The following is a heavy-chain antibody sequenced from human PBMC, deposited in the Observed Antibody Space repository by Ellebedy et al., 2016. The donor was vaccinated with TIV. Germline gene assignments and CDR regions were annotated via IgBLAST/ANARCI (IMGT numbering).Heavy chain of an antibody. J-gene: IGHJ4*02. CDR2: IIPIFGTA. Sequence: ASVKVSCKASGGTFSSYAISWVRQAPGQGLEWMGGIIPIFGTANYAQKFQGRVTITADESTSTAYMELSSLRSEDTAVYYCAGFSSSWYGGFDYWGQGTLVTVSS. CDR1: GGTFSSYA. CDR3: AGFSSSWYGGFDY. D-gene: IGHD6-13*01. V-gene: IGHV1-69*13.